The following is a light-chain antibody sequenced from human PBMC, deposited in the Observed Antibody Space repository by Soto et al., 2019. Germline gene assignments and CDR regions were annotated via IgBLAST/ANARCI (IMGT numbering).Light chain of an antibody. J-gene: IGKJ1*01. CDR3: QQYNNYGT. CDR2: DAS. CDR1: QSISSR. V-gene: IGKV1-5*01. Sequence: DIQMTQSPSTLSASVGDRVTITCRASQSISSRLAWCHQKPGKAPKLLIYDASSLESGVPSRFSGSGSGTEFTLTISSLQPDDFATYYCQQYNNYGTFGQGTKVEIK.